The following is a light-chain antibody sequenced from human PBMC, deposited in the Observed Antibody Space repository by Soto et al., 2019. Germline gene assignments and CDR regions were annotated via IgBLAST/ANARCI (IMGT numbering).Light chain of an antibody. CDR1: QSVSSN. CDR3: QQYNNWPRT. J-gene: IGKJ1*01. V-gene: IGKV3-15*01. Sequence: EIVMTQSPATLSVSPGERATLSCRASQSVSSNLAWYQQKPGQAPRLLIYGASTRATGIPARFSGSRSGTEFTPTISSLKSEDFAVYYCQQYNNWPRTFGQGTKVEIK. CDR2: GAS.